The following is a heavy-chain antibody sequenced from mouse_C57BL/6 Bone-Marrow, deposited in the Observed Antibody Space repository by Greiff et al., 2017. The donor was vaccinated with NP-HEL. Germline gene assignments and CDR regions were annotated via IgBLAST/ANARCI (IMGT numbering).Heavy chain of an antibody. Sequence: QVQLQQSGAELVRPGSSVKLSCKASGYTFTSYWMHWVKQRPIQGLEWIGNIDPSDSETHYNQKFKDKATLTVDKSSSTAYMQLSSLTSGDSAVYYCARWDSSGYVWFAYWGQGTLVTVSA. CDR1: GYTFTSYW. J-gene: IGHJ3*01. V-gene: IGHV1-52*01. CDR2: IDPSDSET. CDR3: ARWDSSGYVWFAY. D-gene: IGHD3-2*02.